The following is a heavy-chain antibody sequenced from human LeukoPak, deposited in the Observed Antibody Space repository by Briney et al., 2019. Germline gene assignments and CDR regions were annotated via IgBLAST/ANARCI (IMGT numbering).Heavy chain of an antibody. D-gene: IGHD3-3*01. CDR3: ARDRSGYYVYDGMDV. Sequence: SVKVSCKASGGTFSSYAISWVRQAPGQGLEWMGRIIPIFGIANYVQKFQGRVTITADKSTSTAYMELSSLRSEDTAVYYCARDRSGYYVYDGMDVWGQGTTVTVSS. J-gene: IGHJ6*02. CDR1: GGTFSSYA. V-gene: IGHV1-69*04. CDR2: IIPIFGIA.